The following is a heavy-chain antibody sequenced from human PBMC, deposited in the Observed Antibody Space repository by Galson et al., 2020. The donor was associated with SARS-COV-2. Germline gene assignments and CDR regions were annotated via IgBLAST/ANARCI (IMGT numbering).Heavy chain of an antibody. J-gene: IGHJ4*02. CDR1: GGSISSGGYS. Sequence: ETSETLSLTCDVSGGSISSGGYSWSWLRQPPGKGLEWIGYIYHSGSTYYNPSLKSRVTISVDRSKNQFSLKLSSVTAADTAVYYCARKGLEPYFDYWGQGTLVTVSS. CDR2: IYHSGST. D-gene: IGHD1-1*01. CDR3: ARKGLEPYFDY. V-gene: IGHV4-30-2*01.